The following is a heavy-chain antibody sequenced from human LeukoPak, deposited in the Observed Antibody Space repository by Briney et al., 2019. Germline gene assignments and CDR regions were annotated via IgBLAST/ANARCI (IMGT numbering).Heavy chain of an antibody. CDR2: INPNSGGT. J-gene: IGHJ4*02. D-gene: IGHD2-21*02. CDR3: ARGKTMVYWGGDCYRFDN. V-gene: IGHV1-2*02. Sequence: ASVKVSCKTSGYTFTSYYMHWVRRAPGEGLEWMGWINPNSGGTNYAQKFQGRVTMTRDTSISTAYMELSRLLSGDTAVYYCARGKTMVYWGGDCYRFDNWGQGTLVTVSS. CDR1: GYTFTSYY.